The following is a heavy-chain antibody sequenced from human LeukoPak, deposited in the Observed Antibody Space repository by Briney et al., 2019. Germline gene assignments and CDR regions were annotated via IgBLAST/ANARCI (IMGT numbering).Heavy chain of an antibody. Sequence: GASVKVSCKASGYTFTSYYMHWVRQAPGQGLEWMGIVNPSGGSTSYAQKFQGRVTMTRDMSTSTVYMELSSLRSEDTAVYYCARGSYYYDSSGYYNIDYWGQGTLVTVSS. CDR1: GYTFTSYY. J-gene: IGHJ4*02. CDR2: VNPSGGST. V-gene: IGHV1-46*01. CDR3: ARGSYYYDSSGYYNIDY. D-gene: IGHD3-22*01.